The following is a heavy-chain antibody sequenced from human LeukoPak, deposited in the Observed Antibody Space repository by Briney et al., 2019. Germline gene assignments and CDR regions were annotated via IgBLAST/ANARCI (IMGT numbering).Heavy chain of an antibody. V-gene: IGHV3-9*01. J-gene: IGHJ4*02. Sequence: PGGSLRLSCAASGFTFDDYAMHWVRQAPGKGLEWVSGISWNSGSIGYADSVKGRFTISRDNAKNSLYLQMNSLRAEDTALYYCAKVRPDSSGWYFDYWGQGTLVTVSS. CDR3: AKVRPDSSGWYFDY. CDR2: ISWNSGSI. CDR1: GFTFDDYA. D-gene: IGHD3-22*01.